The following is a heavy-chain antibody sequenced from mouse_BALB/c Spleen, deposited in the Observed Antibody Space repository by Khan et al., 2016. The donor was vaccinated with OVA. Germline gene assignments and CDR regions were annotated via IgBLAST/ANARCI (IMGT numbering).Heavy chain of an antibody. Sequence: VQLQESGAELVKPGASVKMSCKASGYTFTSNTMHWVKQRPGQGLEWIGYINPSSGYTKYNQKFKDKATLTADKSSSTAYMQLSSLTSEDSAVYYCARKSTRASYWGQGTTLTVSS. V-gene: IGHV1-4*01. D-gene: IGHD3-1*01. J-gene: IGHJ2*01. CDR1: GYTFTSNT. CDR2: INPSSGYT. CDR3: ARKSTRASY.